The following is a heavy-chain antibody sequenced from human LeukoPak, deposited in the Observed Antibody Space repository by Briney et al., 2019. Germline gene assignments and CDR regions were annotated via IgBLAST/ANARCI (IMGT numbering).Heavy chain of an antibody. CDR2: ISAYNGNT. D-gene: IGHD1-26*01. CDR1: GYTFTSYG. Sequence: RASVKVSCKASGYTFTSYGISWVRQAPGQGLEWMGWISAYNGNTNYAQKLQGRVTMTTDTPTSTAYMELRSLRSDDTAVYYCARDFRLRAIVGATTYGYWGQGTLVTVSS. CDR3: ARDFRLRAIVGATTYGY. V-gene: IGHV1-18*01. J-gene: IGHJ4*02.